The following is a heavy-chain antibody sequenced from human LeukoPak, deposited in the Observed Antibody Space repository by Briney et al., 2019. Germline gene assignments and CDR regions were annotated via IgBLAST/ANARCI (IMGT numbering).Heavy chain of an antibody. J-gene: IGHJ4*02. Sequence: GGSLRLSCAASGFRFGSFWMTWIRQAPGKGLEWVGHIKEDGSQTNYIDSVTGRFTISRDNSKDSLYLQMNSLRAEDTAVYFCARDVGRFHFDSWGQGILVTVSS. CDR2: IKEDGSQT. CDR3: ARDVGRFHFDS. D-gene: IGHD2-15*01. V-gene: IGHV3-7*01. CDR1: GFRFGSFW.